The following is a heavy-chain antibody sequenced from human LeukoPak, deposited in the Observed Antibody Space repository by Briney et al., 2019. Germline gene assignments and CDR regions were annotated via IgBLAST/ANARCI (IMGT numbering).Heavy chain of an antibody. CDR3: ARERITMVRGALV. CDR1: GGSISSGSYY. J-gene: IGHJ4*02. CDR2: IYTSGST. Sequence: SETLSLTCTVSGGSISSGSYYWSWIRQPAGKGLEWIGRIYTSGSTNYNPSLKSRVTISVDTSKNQFSLKPCSVTAADTAVYYCARERITMVRGALVWGQGTLVTVSS. V-gene: IGHV4-61*02. D-gene: IGHD3-10*01.